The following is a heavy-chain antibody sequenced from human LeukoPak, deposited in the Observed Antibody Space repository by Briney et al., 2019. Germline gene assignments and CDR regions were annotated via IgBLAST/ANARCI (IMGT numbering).Heavy chain of an antibody. V-gene: IGHV1-2*02. Sequence: GASVKVSCKASGYTFTGYYMHWVRQAPGQGLEWMGWINPNSGGTNYAQKFQGRVTMTRDTSISTAYMELSRLRSDDTAVYYCARARLRYFDWLLSPPYYFDYWGQGTLVTVSS. J-gene: IGHJ4*02. D-gene: IGHD3-9*01. CDR2: INPNSGGT. CDR1: GYTFTGYY. CDR3: ARARLRYFDWLLSPPYYFDY.